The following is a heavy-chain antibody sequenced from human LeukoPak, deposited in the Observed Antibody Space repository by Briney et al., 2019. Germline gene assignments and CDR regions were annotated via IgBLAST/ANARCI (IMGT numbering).Heavy chain of an antibody. CDR1: GFTFSSYW. Sequence: GGSLRLSCAASGFTFSSYWMHWVRQAPGKGLVWVSRINSDGSSTSYADSVKGRFTISRDNAKNTLYLQMNSLRAEDTAVYYCASGPRIATAMTGIGRSDYWGQGTLVTVSS. J-gene: IGHJ4*02. D-gene: IGHD6-13*01. CDR2: INSDGSST. V-gene: IGHV3-74*01. CDR3: ASGPRIATAMTGIGRSDY.